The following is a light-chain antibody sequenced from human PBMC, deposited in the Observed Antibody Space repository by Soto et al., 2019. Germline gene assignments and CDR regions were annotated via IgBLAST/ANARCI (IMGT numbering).Light chain of an antibody. CDR1: KGISTY. V-gene: IGKV1-27*01. J-gene: IGKJ2*01. CDR2: AAS. Sequence: DIQTTQSPPPLSASVGDRVTITCRASKGISTYYAWYQQKPGKVPKLLIYAASPLHSGVPSRFSDSGSGTDFTLTISSLQTEDVATYYCQKYNSGPYTFGEGTKLEIK. CDR3: QKYNSGPYT.